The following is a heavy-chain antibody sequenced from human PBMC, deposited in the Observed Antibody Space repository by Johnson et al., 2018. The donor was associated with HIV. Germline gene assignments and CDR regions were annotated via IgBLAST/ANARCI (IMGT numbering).Heavy chain of an antibody. CDR2: IKQDGSEK. CDR1: EFTVSGGY. V-gene: IGHV3-7*01. Sequence: VQLVESGGGVVQPGRSLRLSCAASEFTVSGGYMNWVRQAPGKGLEWVANIKQDGSEKYYVDSVKGRFTISRDNAKNSLYLQMNSLRAEDTAVYFCARDMAPSGSYHRPLPGSFDIWGQGTMVTVSS. D-gene: IGHD1-26*01. J-gene: IGHJ3*02. CDR3: ARDMAPSGSYHRPLPGSFDI.